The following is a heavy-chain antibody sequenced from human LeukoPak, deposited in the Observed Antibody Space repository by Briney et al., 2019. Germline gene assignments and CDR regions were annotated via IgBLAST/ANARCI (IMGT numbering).Heavy chain of an antibody. CDR3: AKVLTRSYSVRPYYFDY. Sequence: GGSLRLSCAASGFTFSSYAMSWVRQAPGKGLEWVSAISGSGGSTYHADSVKGRFTISRDNSKNTLYLQMNSLRAEDTAVYYCAKVLTRSYSVRPYYFDYWGQGTLVTVSS. D-gene: IGHD1-26*01. CDR2: ISGSGGST. CDR1: GFTFSSYA. J-gene: IGHJ4*02. V-gene: IGHV3-23*01.